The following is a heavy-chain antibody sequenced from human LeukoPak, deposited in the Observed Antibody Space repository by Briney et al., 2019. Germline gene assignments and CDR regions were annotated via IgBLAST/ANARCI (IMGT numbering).Heavy chain of an antibody. CDR2: ISSSSSYI. Sequence: GGSLRLSCAASGFTFSTYKMSWVRQAPGKGLEWVSSISSSSSYIYYADSVKGRFTISRDNAKNSLYLQMSSLRAEDTAVYYCARDYSAGAFDIWGQGTMVTVSS. CDR1: GFTFSTYK. CDR3: ARDYSAGAFDI. D-gene: IGHD5-18*01. J-gene: IGHJ3*02. V-gene: IGHV3-21*01.